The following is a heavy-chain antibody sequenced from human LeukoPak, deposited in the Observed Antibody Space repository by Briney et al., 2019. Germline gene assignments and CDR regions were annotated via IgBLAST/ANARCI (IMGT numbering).Heavy chain of an antibody. CDR1: GGSVSSETNY. CDR3: ARVFGGPIVKDYYFGY. J-gene: IGHJ4*02. CDR2: IHHSGST. V-gene: IGHV4-61*01. D-gene: IGHD3-16*02. Sequence: SETLSLTCNVSGGSVSSETNYWGWIRQPPGKGLEWIGYIHHSGSTKYNGSLKSRLTLSVDTSKNQFSLKLTSVTAADTAVYYCARVFGGPIVKDYYFGYWGRGTLVTVSP.